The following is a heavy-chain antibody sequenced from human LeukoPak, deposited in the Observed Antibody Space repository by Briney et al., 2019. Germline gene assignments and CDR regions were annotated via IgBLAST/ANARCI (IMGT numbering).Heavy chain of an antibody. Sequence: GESLKISCKGSGYSFASYWIGWVRQMPGKGLEWMAIIYPGDSDTRYSPSFQGQVTISADKSITTAYLQWSSLKASDTAMYYCARVGEVLYFDYWGQGTLVNVSS. D-gene: IGHD2-8*01. V-gene: IGHV5-51*01. CDR2: IYPGDSDT. CDR1: GYSFASYW. CDR3: ARVGEVLYFDY. J-gene: IGHJ4*02.